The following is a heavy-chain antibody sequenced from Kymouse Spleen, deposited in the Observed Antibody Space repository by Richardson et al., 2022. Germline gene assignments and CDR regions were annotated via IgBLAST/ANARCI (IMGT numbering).Heavy chain of an antibody. D-gene: IGHD3-3*01. CDR3: AREGIFGVVPPFDY. Sequence: EVQLVESGGGLVQPGGSLRLSCAASGFTFSSYWMSWVRQAPGKGLEWVANIKQDGSEKYYVDSVKGRFTISRDNAKNSLYLQMNSLRAEDTAVYYCAREGIFGVVPPFDYWGQGTLVTVSS. CDR1: GFTFSSYW. J-gene: IGHJ4*02. V-gene: IGHV3-7*01. CDR2: IKQDGSEK.